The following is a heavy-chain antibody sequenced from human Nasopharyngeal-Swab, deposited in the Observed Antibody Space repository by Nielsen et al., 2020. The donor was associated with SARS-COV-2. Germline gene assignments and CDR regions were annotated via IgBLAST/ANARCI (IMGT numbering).Heavy chain of an antibody. CDR3: ARDRYDFWSGYYTPYYYYYGMDV. D-gene: IGHD3-3*01. J-gene: IGHJ6*02. V-gene: IGHV3-21*01. Sequence: VRQAPGKGLEWVSSISSSSSCIYYADSVKGRFTISRDNAKNSLYLQMNSLRAEDTAVYYCARDRYDFWSGYYTPYYYYYGMDVWGQGTTVTVSS. CDR2: ISSSSSCI.